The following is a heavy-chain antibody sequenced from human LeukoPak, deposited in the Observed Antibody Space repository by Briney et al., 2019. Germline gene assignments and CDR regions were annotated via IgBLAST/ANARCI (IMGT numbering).Heavy chain of an antibody. D-gene: IGHD6-19*01. CDR1: GGSIGSSSYY. CDR2: IYYSGST. V-gene: IGHV4-39*07. CDR3: ARVVKQWLAHDY. Sequence: PSETLSLTCTVSGGSIGSSSYYWGWIRQPPGKGLEWIGSIYYSGSTYYNPSLKSRVTISVDTSKNQFSLKLSSVTAADTAVYYCARVVKQWLAHDYWGQGTLVTVSS. J-gene: IGHJ4*02.